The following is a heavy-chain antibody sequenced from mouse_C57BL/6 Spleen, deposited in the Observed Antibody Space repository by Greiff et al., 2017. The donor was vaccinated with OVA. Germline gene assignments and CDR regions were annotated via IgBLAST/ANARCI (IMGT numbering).Heavy chain of an antibody. CDR3: ARIYEDYFDY. D-gene: IGHD1-1*01. CDR1: GYAFSSSW. V-gene: IGHV1-82*01. J-gene: IGHJ2*01. Sequence: VQLQESGPELVKPGASVKISCKASGYAFSSSWMNWVKQRPGKGLEWIGRIYPGDGDTNYNGKFKGKATLTADKSSSTAYMQLSSLTSEDSAVYFCARIYEDYFDYWGQGTTLTVSS. CDR2: IYPGDGDT.